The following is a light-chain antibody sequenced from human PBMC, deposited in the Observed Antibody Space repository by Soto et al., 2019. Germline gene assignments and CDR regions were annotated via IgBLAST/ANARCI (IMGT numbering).Light chain of an antibody. CDR2: GAS. J-gene: IGKJ3*01. Sequence: EIVMTQSPATLSVSPGERATLSCRASQSVRSNLAWYQQKPGQAPRLLIYGASTRATVIPARFSGSGSGTEFTLTISSLLSEDFAVYYCQQYSNWPITFGPGTKVDIK. CDR3: QQYSNWPIT. CDR1: QSVRSN. V-gene: IGKV3-15*01.